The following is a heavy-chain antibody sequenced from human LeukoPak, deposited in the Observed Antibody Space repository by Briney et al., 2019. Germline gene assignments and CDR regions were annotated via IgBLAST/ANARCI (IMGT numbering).Heavy chain of an antibody. J-gene: IGHJ3*02. Sequence: GASVKVSCKASGGTFSSYTISWVRQAPGQGLEWMGRIIPILGIANYAQKFQGRVTITADKSTSTAYVELSSLRSEDTAVYYCARVLSGAREYYYDSSGYTPEASFDIWGQGTMVTVSS. D-gene: IGHD3-22*01. CDR1: GGTFSSYT. CDR3: ARVLSGAREYYYDSSGYTPEASFDI. CDR2: IIPILGIA. V-gene: IGHV1-69*02.